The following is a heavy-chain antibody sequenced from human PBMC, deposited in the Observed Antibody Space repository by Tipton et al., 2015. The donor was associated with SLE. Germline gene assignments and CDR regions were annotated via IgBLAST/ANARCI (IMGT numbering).Heavy chain of an antibody. J-gene: IGHJ3*02. CDR2: IHPGESET. V-gene: IGHV5-51*03. Sequence: QLVQSGAAVKKPGESLKMSCKTSGYSFTNYWIGWVRQMPGQGLEYVGIIHPGESETRYSPSFQGQVTISADKSISTAYLQWVSLKASDTAIYYCARLRNIAFLEYYDAFGIWGQGTMPTVSA. CDR3: ARLRNIAFLEYYDAFGI. D-gene: IGHD3-3*02. CDR1: GYSFTNYW.